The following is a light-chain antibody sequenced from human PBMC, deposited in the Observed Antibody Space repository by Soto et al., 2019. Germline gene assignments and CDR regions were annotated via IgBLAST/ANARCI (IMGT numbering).Light chain of an antibody. CDR1: QSVSTY. J-gene: IGKJ4*01. CDR3: QQRSNCPST. Sequence: EIVLTQSPVTLSLSPGERATLSCRASQSVSTYLAWYQQKPGQAPRLLIYDDFKRATGIPARFSGSGSGTDFTLTISSLEPEDFAVYYCQQRSNCPSTFGGGTKVEIK. CDR2: DDF. V-gene: IGKV3-11*01.